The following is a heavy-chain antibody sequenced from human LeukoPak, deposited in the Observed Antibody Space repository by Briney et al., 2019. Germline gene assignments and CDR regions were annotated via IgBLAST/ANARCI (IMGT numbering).Heavy chain of an antibody. D-gene: IGHD2-15*01. CDR1: GYSLSNYW. J-gene: IGHJ4*02. CDR3: ARAPADSPFQQ. CDR2: IYPDASDT. Sequence: GESLQILSKGSGYSLSNYWIGWVRQMPGKGLEWMGIIYPDASDTRYSPSFQGQVTISADKSISTAYLQWSSLQASDTAMYYCARAPADSPFQQWALGTLVTVSS. V-gene: IGHV5-51*01.